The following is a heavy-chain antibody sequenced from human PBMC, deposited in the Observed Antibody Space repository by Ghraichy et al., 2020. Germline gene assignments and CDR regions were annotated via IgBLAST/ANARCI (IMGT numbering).Heavy chain of an antibody. D-gene: IGHD6-6*01. CDR3: VRSHDSSSARDYGMDV. CDR2: ISGSGGRT. CDR1: GFTFSTYA. V-gene: IGHV3-23*01. J-gene: IGHJ6*02. Sequence: GGSLRLSCAASGFTFSTYAISWVRQAPGKGLEWVSGISGSGGRTYYADSVKGRFTISRDNSKNTLYLHLNSLRAEDTAVYYCVRSHDSSSARDYGMDVWGQGTTVTVSS.